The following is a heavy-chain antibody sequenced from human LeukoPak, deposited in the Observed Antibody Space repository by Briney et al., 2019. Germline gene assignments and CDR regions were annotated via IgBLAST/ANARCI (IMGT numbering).Heavy chain of an antibody. Sequence: GGSLRLSCAASGFTFSSYAMIWVRQAPGKGLEWVSAISGSGGSTYYADSVKGLFTISRDNSKNTLYLQMNSLTAEDTAVYYCAKADSSGYIFDYWGQGTLVTVSS. CDR1: GFTFSSYA. J-gene: IGHJ4*02. CDR3: AKADSSGYIFDY. V-gene: IGHV3-23*01. D-gene: IGHD3-22*01. CDR2: ISGSGGST.